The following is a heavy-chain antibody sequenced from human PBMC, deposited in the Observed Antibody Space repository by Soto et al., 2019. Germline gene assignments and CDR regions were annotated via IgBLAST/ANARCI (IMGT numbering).Heavy chain of an antibody. D-gene: IGHD3-3*01. CDR2: IIPIFGTA. Sequence: QVQLVQSGAEVKKPGSSVKVSCKASGGTFSSYAISWVRQAPGQGLEWMGGIIPIFGTANYAQKSQGRVTITADESTSTAYMELSSLRSEDTAVYYCARPLSYYDFWSGFPYYYYYGMDVWGQGTTVTVSS. CDR1: GGTFSSYA. V-gene: IGHV1-69*01. J-gene: IGHJ6*02. CDR3: ARPLSYYDFWSGFPYYYYYGMDV.